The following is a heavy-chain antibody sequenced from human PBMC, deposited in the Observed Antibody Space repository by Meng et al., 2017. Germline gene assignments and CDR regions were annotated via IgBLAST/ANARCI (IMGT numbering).Heavy chain of an antibody. CDR1: GFTFSSYA. Sequence: GESLKISCAASGFTFSSYAMHWVRQAPGKGLEWVAVISYDGSNKYYADSVKGRFTISRDNSKSTLYLQMNSLRAEDTAVYYCASSAREGIAAAEGWGQGTLVTVSS. J-gene: IGHJ4*02. CDR2: ISYDGSNK. CDR3: ASSAREGIAAAEG. V-gene: IGHV3-30*04. D-gene: IGHD6-13*01.